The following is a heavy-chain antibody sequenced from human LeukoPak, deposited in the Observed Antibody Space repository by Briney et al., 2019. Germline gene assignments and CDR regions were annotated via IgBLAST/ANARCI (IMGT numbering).Heavy chain of an antibody. Sequence: GGSLRLSCAASGFTFSSYAMHWVRQAPGKGLEYVSAISSNGGSTYYADSVKGRFTISRDNSKNTLYLQMGSLRAEDMAVYYCAPSMTTVVSDYFDYWGQGTLVTVSS. J-gene: IGHJ4*02. CDR3: APSMTTVVSDYFDY. D-gene: IGHD4-23*01. CDR2: ISSNGGST. CDR1: GFTFSSYA. V-gene: IGHV3-64*02.